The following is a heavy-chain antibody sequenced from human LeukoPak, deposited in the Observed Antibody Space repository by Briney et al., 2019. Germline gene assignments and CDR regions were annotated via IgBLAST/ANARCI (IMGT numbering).Heavy chain of an antibody. Sequence: PGGSLRLSCAAPGFTFSSYAMSWVRQAPGKGLEWVSAISGSGGSTYYADSVKGRFTISRDNSKNTLYLQMNSLRAEDTAVYYCARHGSGTYYFDYWGQGTLVTVSS. D-gene: IGHD3-10*01. V-gene: IGHV3-23*01. CDR3: ARHGSGTYYFDY. J-gene: IGHJ4*02. CDR1: GFTFSSYA. CDR2: ISGSGGST.